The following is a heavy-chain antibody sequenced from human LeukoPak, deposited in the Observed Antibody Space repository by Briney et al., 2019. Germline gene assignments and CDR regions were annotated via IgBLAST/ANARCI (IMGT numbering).Heavy chain of an antibody. CDR1: GGTFSSYA. J-gene: IGHJ5*02. CDR3: ARDLFRYYDILTGYPLKCGFDP. D-gene: IGHD3-9*01. CDR2: IIPILGTA. V-gene: IGHV1-69*06. Sequence: SVKVSCKASGGTFSSYAISWVRQAPGQGLEWMGGIIPILGTANYAQKFQGRVTITADKSTSTAYMELSSLRSEDTAVYYCARDLFRYYDILTGYPLKCGFDPWGQGTLVTVSS.